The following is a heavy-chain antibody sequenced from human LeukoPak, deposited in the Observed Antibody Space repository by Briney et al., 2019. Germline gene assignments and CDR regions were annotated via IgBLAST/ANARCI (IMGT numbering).Heavy chain of an antibody. CDR3: ARGDYYDSSGYLLRYGMDA. V-gene: IGHV4-34*01. CDR1: GGSFSGYY. J-gene: IGHJ6*02. D-gene: IGHD3-22*01. CDR2: INHSGST. Sequence: SETLSLTCAVYGGSFSGYYWSWIRQPPGKGLEWIGEINHSGSTNYNPSLKSRVTISVDTSKNQFSLKLSSVTAADTAVYYCARGDYYDSSGYLLRYGMDAWGQGTTVTVSS.